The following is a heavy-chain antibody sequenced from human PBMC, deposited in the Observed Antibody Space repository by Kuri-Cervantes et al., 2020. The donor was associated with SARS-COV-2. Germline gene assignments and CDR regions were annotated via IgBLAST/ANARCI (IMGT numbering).Heavy chain of an antibody. CDR1: GGSISSSSYY. D-gene: IGHD3-22*01. Sequence: ESLKISCPVSGGSISSSSYYWGWIRQPPGKGLGWIGYVYSSGSTNYSPSLKSRVTMSVDTSKNQSSLKLTSVTAADTAGYYCTRAVYDNSGYYYSLDFWGQGTLVTVSS. V-gene: IGHV4-61*05. J-gene: IGHJ4*02. CDR3: TRAVYDNSGYYYSLDF. CDR2: VYSSGST.